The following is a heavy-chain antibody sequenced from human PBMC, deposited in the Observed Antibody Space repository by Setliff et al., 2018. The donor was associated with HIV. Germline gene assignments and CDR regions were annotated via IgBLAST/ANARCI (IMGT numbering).Heavy chain of an antibody. D-gene: IGHD6-19*01. CDR3: VKGGSLAGQFYYYMDV. CDR1: GFNFNHYA. Sequence: LSCEGSGFNFNHYAMHWVRQAPGRGLEWVSGITWKSGVLGYADSVKGRFTISRDNVRSSLYLQMNSLTIEDTASYFCVKGGSLAGQFYYYMDVWGKGTTVTVSS. V-gene: IGHV3-9*01. J-gene: IGHJ6*03. CDR2: ITWKSGVL.